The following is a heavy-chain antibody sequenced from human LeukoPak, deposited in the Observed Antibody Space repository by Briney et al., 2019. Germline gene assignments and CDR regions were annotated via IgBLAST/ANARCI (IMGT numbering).Heavy chain of an antibody. V-gene: IGHV1-8*01. CDR2: MNPNNGNT. J-gene: IGHJ5*02. D-gene: IGHD3-10*01. CDR3: VRDGEGVAISVNYWFDP. Sequence: ASVKVSCKASGFIFTSYDINWVRQTTGQGLEWMGWMNPNNGNTGYAQKFQGRVTMTRDTSISTAYMELRSLRSEGTAMYYCVRDGEGVAISVNYWFDPWGQGTLVTVSS. CDR1: GFIFTSYD.